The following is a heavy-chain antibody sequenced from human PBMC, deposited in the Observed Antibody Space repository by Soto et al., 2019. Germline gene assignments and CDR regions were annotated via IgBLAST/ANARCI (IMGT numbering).Heavy chain of an antibody. Sequence: SVKVSCKASGGTFSSYAISWLRQAPGQGLEWMGGIIPIFGTANYAQKFQGRVTITADESTSTAYMELSSLRSEDTAVYYCASGYSYGSFDYWGQGTLVTVSS. D-gene: IGHD5-18*01. CDR1: GGTFSSYA. V-gene: IGHV1-69*13. J-gene: IGHJ4*02. CDR2: IIPIFGTA. CDR3: ASGYSYGSFDY.